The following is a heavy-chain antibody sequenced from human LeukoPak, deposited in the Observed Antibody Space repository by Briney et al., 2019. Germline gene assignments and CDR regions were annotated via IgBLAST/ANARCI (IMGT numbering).Heavy chain of an antibody. CDR1: GFTFSSYS. D-gene: IGHD6-25*01. CDR3: GGGAISSGWYSYGMDF. CDR2: ISSSSSYI. J-gene: IGHJ6*02. Sequence: GGSLRLSCAASGFTFSSYSMNWVRQAPGKGLEWVSSISSSSSYIYYADSVKGRFTISRDNAKNSLYLQMNSLRAEDTAVYYCGGGAISSGWYSYGMDFGGQGTRVTVSS. V-gene: IGHV3-21*01.